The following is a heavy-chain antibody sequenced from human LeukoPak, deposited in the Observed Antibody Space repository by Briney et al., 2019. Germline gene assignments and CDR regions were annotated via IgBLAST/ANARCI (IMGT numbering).Heavy chain of an antibody. CDR2: IIPIFGTA. V-gene: IGHV1-69*05. D-gene: IGHD2-15*01. CDR3: ARDFGCSGGSCEFDP. CDR1: GGTFSSYA. J-gene: IGHJ5*02. Sequence: ASVKVSCKASGGTFSSYAISWVRQAPGQGLEWMGRIIPIFGTANYAQKFQGRVTITTDESTSTAYMEPSSLRSEDTAVYYCARDFGCSGGSCEFDPWGQGTLVTVSS.